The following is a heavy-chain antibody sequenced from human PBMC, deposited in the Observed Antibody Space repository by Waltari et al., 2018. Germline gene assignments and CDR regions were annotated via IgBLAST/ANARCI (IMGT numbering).Heavy chain of an antibody. CDR2: VDWYDDK. Sequence: QVTLRESGPALVNPTQTLTLTCPFSGFSLITSGMCVSWIRQPPRQALEWLARVDWYDDKYYSTSVKTTLTISKDTSTRPLGLTTPYMHPMDTTTYYGALIPVNSTFHTTIDSWGQGSLHSVSS. V-gene: IGHV2-70*15. CDR3: ALIPVNSTFHTTIDS. D-gene: IGHD4-4*01. J-gene: IGHJ4*02. CDR1: GFSLITSGMC.